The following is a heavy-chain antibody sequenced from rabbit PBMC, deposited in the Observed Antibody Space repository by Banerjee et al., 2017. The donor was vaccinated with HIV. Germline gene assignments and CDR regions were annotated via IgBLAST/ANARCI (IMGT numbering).Heavy chain of an antibody. CDR3: ARGYAGYAGYGYAMDYFNL. CDR2: IYTDGGST. D-gene: IGHD6-1*01. V-gene: IGHV1S40*01. Sequence: QQLEESGGDLVKPGASLTLTCTASGFSFSSTYYMCWARQPPVKGLEWIGCIYTDGGSTHYASWVNGRFSISRENTQNTVSLQSTSLTAADTATYFCARGYAGYAGYGYAMDYFNLWGQGTLVTVS. J-gene: IGHJ4*01. CDR1: GFSFSSTYY.